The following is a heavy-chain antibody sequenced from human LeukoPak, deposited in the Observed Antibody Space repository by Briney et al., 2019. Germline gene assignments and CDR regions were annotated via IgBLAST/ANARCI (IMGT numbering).Heavy chain of an antibody. CDR1: GGSISSYY. J-gene: IGHJ4*02. CDR3: ARDLVAGTPNFDY. D-gene: IGHD6-19*01. Sequence: PSETLSLTCTVSGGSISSYYWSWLRQPAGKGLEWIGRIYTSGSTNYNPSLKSRVTMSVDTSKNQFSLKLSSVTAADTAVYYCARDLVAGTPNFDYWGQGTLVTVSS. CDR2: IYTSGST. V-gene: IGHV4-4*07.